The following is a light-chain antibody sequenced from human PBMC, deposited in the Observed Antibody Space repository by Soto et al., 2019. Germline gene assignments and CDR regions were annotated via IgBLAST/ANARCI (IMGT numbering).Light chain of an antibody. CDR3: QHYNSYSEA. J-gene: IGKJ1*01. CDR1: QTISSW. CDR2: KAS. V-gene: IGKV1-5*03. Sequence: DIQMTQSPSTLSGSVGDRVIITCRASQTISSWLAWYQQKPGKAPKLLIYKASTLESGVPSRFSGSGSGTEFTLTISSLQPDDFATYYCQHYNSYSEAFGQGTKVDIK.